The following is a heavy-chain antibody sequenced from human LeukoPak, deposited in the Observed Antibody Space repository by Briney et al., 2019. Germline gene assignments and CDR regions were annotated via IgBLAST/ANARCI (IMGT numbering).Heavy chain of an antibody. CDR1: GDSISSNNYY. CDR3: ARARRLTMVRGVIDWFDP. D-gene: IGHD3-10*01. CDR2: IYYSGST. Sequence: PSENLSLTCTVSGDSISSNNYYWGWVRQHPGKGLEWIGYIYYSGSTYYNPSLKSRVTISVDTSKNQFSLKLSSVTAADTAVYYCARARRLTMVRGVIDWFDPWGQGTLVTVSS. J-gene: IGHJ5*02. V-gene: IGHV4-31*03.